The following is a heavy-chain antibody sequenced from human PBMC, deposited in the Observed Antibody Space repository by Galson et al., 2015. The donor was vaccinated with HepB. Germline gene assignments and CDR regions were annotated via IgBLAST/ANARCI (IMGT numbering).Heavy chain of an antibody. CDR2: ISSSSSYI. D-gene: IGHD6-13*01. CDR3: ARDRGSSWSIYSDY. CDR1: GFTFSSYS. J-gene: IGHJ4*02. Sequence: SLRLSCAASGFTFSSYSMNWVRQAPGKGLEWVSSISSSSSYIYYADSVKGRFTISRDNAKNSLYLQVNSLRAEDTAVYYCARDRGSSWSIYSDYWGQGTLVTVSS. V-gene: IGHV3-21*01.